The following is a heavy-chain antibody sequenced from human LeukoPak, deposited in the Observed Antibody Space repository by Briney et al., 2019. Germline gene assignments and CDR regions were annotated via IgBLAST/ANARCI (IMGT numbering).Heavy chain of an antibody. J-gene: IGHJ4*02. CDR2: IKQDGSEQ. V-gene: IGHV3-7*01. CDR1: GFSFSHYW. Sequence: GGSLRLSCAASGFSFSHYWMTWVRQAPGKGLEWVANIKQDGSEQYYVDSVKGRFTISRDNAKNSLYLQMNSLRVEDTAVYYCARDRCSSTSCFYDYWGQGTLVTVSS. CDR3: ARDRCSSTSCFYDY. D-gene: IGHD2-2*01.